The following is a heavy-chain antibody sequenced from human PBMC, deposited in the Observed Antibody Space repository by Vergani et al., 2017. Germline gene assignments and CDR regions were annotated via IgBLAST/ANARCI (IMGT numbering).Heavy chain of an antibody. V-gene: IGHV3-21*02. J-gene: IGHJ5*02. Sequence: VQLVESGGGLVKPGGSLRLSCGASGFTFKHNTMTWVRQSPGKGLDWVSSITSTGATINYVDSVKARFTISRDDAKKFLYLQMNNLRAEDTALYYCASRVSAGGGLDTWGQETLVTVS. D-gene: IGHD2-15*01. CDR2: ITSTGATI. CDR1: GFTFKHNT. CDR3: ASRVSAGGGLDT.